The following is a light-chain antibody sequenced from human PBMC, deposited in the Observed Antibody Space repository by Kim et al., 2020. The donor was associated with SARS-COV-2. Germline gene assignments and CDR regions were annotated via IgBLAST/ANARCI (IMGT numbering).Light chain of an antibody. CDR1: SGHSSYA. Sequence: QPVLSQSPSASASLGASVKLTCTLSSGHSSYAIAWHQQQPEKGPRYLMKLNSDGSHSKGDGIPDRFSGSSSGAERYLTIFSLQSEDEADYYCQTWDTGIKMFGGGTQLTVL. CDR3: QTWDTGIKM. J-gene: IGLJ3*02. CDR2: LNSDGSH. V-gene: IGLV4-69*01.